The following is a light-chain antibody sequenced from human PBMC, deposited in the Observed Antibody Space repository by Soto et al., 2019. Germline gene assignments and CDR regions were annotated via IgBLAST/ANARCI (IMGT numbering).Light chain of an antibody. CDR2: GAS. V-gene: IGKV3-20*01. CDR3: QQYGSSPFT. CDR1: QSVSSSY. Sequence: EIVLTQSPGTLSLSPGERATLSCRASQSVSSSYLAWYQQKPGQAPRLLIYGASSRATGIPDRFSGSGSGTAFILTISRLEPEDFAVYYCQQYGSSPFTFGPGTKVDIK. J-gene: IGKJ3*01.